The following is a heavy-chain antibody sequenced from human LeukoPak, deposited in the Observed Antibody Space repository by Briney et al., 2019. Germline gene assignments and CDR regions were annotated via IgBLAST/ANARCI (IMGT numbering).Heavy chain of an antibody. CDR1: GGTFSSYA. V-gene: IGHV1-69*13. D-gene: IGHD3-3*01. Sequence: ASVKVSCKASGGTFSSYAISWVRQAPGQGLEWMGGIIPIFGTANYTQKFQGRVTITADESTSTAYMELSSLRSEDTAVYYCARAPIQTPKEWLPLLNYYYYGMDVWGQGTTVTVSS. CDR3: ARAPIQTPKEWLPLLNYYYYGMDV. CDR2: IIPIFGTA. J-gene: IGHJ6*02.